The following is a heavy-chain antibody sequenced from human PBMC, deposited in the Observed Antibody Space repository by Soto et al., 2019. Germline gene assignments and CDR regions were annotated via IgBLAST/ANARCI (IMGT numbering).Heavy chain of an antibody. CDR3: AKESGYNYGHLRWSHP. V-gene: IGHV4-59*01. Sequence: SETLSITCTVSGGSISNYYWSWIRQPPGRGLEWIGHIFYSRSTNYNPALKSRVTISVDTSKSQFSLKLSSVTAADTAVYYCAKESGYNYGHLRWSHPWGKGILVNLSS. CDR1: GGSISNYY. J-gene: IGHJ5*02. CDR2: IFYSRST. D-gene: IGHD5-18*01.